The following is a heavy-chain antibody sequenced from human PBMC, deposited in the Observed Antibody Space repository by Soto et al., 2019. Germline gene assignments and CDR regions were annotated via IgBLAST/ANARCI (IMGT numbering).Heavy chain of an antibody. V-gene: IGHV3-23*01. CDR2: ISGSGGST. D-gene: IGHD3-3*01. CDR1: GFTFSSYA. Sequence: EVQLLESGGGLVQPGGSLRLSCEASGFTFSSYAMTWVRQAPGKGLEWVSLISGSGGSTYYADSVKGRFTISRDNSKNTLYLQMSSLGAGDTAVYNCAKDRSAWADHSYWHFDLWGRGTLVTVSS. J-gene: IGHJ2*01. CDR3: AKDRSAWADHSYWHFDL.